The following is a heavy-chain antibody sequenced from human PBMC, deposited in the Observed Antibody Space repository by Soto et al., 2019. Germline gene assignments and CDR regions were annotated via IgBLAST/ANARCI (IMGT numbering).Heavy chain of an antibody. CDR1: GFSFTTYA. CDR3: ARNSSGMDV. Sequence: EVKLLESGGGLAQPGGSLRLACEVSGFSFTTYAMSWVRQAPGKGLDWVSGIGGSGSATYYADSAKGRFTISRDNSKNTVYLQMNRLRDEDTAVYYCARNSSGMDVWGQGTTVSVSS. V-gene: IGHV3-23*01. J-gene: IGHJ6*02. D-gene: IGHD6-19*01. CDR2: IGGSGSAT.